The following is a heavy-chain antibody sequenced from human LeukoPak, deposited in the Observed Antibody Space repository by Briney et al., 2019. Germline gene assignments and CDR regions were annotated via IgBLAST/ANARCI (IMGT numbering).Heavy chain of an antibody. V-gene: IGHV1-2*04. CDR1: GYTFTSYY. J-gene: IGHJ3*02. D-gene: IGHD5-12*01. CDR3: AQSDYPQGAFDI. CDR2: INPSGGST. Sequence: ASVKVSCKASGYTFTSYYMHWVRQAPGQGLEWMGIINPSGGSTSYAQKFQGWVTMTRDTSISTAYMELSRLRSDDTAVYYCAQSDYPQGAFDIWGQGTMVTVSS.